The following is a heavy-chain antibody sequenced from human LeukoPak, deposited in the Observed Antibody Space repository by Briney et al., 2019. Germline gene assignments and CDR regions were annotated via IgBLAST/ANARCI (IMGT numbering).Heavy chain of an antibody. V-gene: IGHV4-38-2*02. CDR2: IYHSGST. CDR3: AREGGAPYYMDV. D-gene: IGHD1-26*01. J-gene: IGHJ6*03. CDR1: GYSISSGYY. Sequence: SETLSLTCTVSGYSISSGYYWGWIRQPPGKGLEWIGSIYHSGSTYYNPSLKSRVTISVDTSKNQFSLKLSSVTAADTAVYYCAREGGAPYYMDVWGKGTTVTVSS.